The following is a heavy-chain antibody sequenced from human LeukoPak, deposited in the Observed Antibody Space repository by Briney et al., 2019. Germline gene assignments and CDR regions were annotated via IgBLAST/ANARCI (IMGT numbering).Heavy chain of an antibody. V-gene: IGHV1-8*01. CDR3: ARRRGVVPVVRVRPYGMDV. D-gene: IGHD2-2*01. Sequence: GASVKVSCKASGYTFTSYDINWVRQATGQGLEWMGRMNPNSGNTGYAQKFQGRVTMTRNTSISTAYMELSSLRSEDTAVYYCARRRGVVPVVRVRPYGMDVWGQGTTVTVSS. J-gene: IGHJ6*02. CDR1: GYTFTSYD. CDR2: MNPNSGNT.